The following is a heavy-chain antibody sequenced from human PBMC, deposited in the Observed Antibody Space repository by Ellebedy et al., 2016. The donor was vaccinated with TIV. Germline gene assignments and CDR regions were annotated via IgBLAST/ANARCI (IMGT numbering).Heavy chain of an antibody. CDR3: VRDFHDYGVDPFDV. Sequence: LRLSCSVSGDSISSGGYYWGWVRQPPGKGLEWIGHIYYSGTTYYNPSLKSRVDISVDMSENHFSLKITSVTAADTAMYYCVRDFHDYGVDPFDVWGQGTMVTVSS. J-gene: IGHJ3*01. D-gene: IGHD4-17*01. CDR1: GDSISSGGYY. V-gene: IGHV4-31*03. CDR2: IYYSGTT.